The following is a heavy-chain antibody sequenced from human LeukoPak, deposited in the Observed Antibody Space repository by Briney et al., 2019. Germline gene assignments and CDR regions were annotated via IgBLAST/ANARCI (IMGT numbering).Heavy chain of an antibody. D-gene: IGHD2-21*01. Sequence: PGGSLRLSCAASGFIFGHNWMSWVRQAPGKGLEWVANIKEDGTMKFYADSVKGRFTISRDNVKKSLLLQMNSLRAEDMAVYYCARRRVAKDLWGQGTLVTVSS. CDR1: GFIFGHNW. V-gene: IGHV3-7*01. CDR3: ARRRVAKDL. CDR2: IKEDGTMK. J-gene: IGHJ4*02.